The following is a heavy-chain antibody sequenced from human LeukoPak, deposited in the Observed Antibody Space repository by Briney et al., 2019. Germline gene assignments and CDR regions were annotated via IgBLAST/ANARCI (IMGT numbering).Heavy chain of an antibody. V-gene: IGHV4-59*01. D-gene: IGHD3-3*01. J-gene: IGHJ3*02. Sequence: HSETLSLTCTVSGGSISSYYWSWIRQPPGKGLEWIGYIYYSGSTNYNPSLKSRVTISVDTSKNQFSLKLSSVTAADTAVYYCARVRTGLEWLPRPDDAFDIWGQGTMVTVSS. CDR1: GGSISSYY. CDR2: IYYSGST. CDR3: ARVRTGLEWLPRPDDAFDI.